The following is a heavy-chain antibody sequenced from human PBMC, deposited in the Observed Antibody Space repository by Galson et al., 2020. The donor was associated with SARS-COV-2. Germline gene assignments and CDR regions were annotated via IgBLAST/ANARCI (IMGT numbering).Heavy chain of an antibody. D-gene: IGHD6-6*01. CDR2: IYYSGST. V-gene: IGHV4-59*01. CDR1: GGSISSYY. Sequence: SETLSLTCTVSGGSISSYYWSWIRQPPGKGLEWIGYIYYSGSTNYNPSLKSRVTISVDTSKNQFSLKLSSVTAADTAVYYCARGEAARPGDYYYYYMDVWGKGTTVTVSS. CDR3: ARGEAARPGDYYYYYMDV. J-gene: IGHJ6*03.